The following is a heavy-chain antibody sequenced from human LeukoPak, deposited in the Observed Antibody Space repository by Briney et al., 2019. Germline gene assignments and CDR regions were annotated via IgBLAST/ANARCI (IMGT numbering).Heavy chain of an antibody. Sequence: PSXTLSLTCTVSGGSISSSIYYWAWSRQPPGKGLEWIVSIYYSGGTNYNPSLKSRVTKSVETAKNKFSRKLSSVTAADTAVYYCARSDYGDYETFDYWGQGTLVTVSS. V-gene: IGHV4-39*07. D-gene: IGHD4-17*01. CDR2: IYYSGGT. CDR3: ARSDYGDYETFDY. J-gene: IGHJ4*02. CDR1: GGSISSSIYY.